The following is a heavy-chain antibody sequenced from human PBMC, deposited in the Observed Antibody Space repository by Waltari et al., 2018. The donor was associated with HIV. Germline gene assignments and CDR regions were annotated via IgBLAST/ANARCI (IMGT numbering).Heavy chain of an antibody. V-gene: IGHV2-5*02. CDR2: IFWDDDK. CDR3: AHKGYDSRTLSSWFDP. CDR1: AFSLGTSGVG. J-gene: IGHJ5*02. D-gene: IGHD3-22*01. Sequence: QITLQAAGPALVKPTQTPRLTCSYLAFSLGTSGVGVCWIRQPSGQALEWLAVIFWDDDKRYNPSLKGRLSITKDTSNNQVVLRMTNMDPADTATYFCAHKGYDSRTLSSWFDPWGQGLLVTVSS.